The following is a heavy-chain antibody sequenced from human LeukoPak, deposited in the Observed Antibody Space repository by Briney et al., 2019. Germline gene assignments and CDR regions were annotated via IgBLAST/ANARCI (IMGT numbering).Heavy chain of an antibody. J-gene: IGHJ4*02. CDR2: ISSSSSYI. D-gene: IGHD3-10*01. V-gene: IGHV3-21*01. CDR1: GFTFSSYS. CDR3: ARGTMVRGAHDY. Sequence: PGGSQRLSCAASGFTFSSYSMNWVRQAPGKGLEWVSSISSSSSYIYYADSVKGRFTISRDNAKNSLYLQMNSLRAEDTAVYYCARGTMVRGAHDYWGQGTLVTVSS.